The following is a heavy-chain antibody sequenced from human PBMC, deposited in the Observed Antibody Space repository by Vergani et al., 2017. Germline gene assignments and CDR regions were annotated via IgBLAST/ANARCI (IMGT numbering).Heavy chain of an antibody. V-gene: IGHV3-33*06. CDR3: TKAGQYDSDNFHDS. CDR1: GFTFRNYG. CDR2: IWYDGSQK. J-gene: IGHJ1*01. D-gene: IGHD3-22*01. Sequence: QVQLVESGGGVVQPGGSLRLSCAVSGFTFRNYGMHWVRQAPGRGLEWVAVIWYDGSQKYYVDSVKGRFTISRDDSKNTLYLQMNGLRAEDTAVYYSTKAGQYDSDNFHDSWGQGALVTVAP.